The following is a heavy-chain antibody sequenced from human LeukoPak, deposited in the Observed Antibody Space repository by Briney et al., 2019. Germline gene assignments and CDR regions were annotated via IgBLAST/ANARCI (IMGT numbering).Heavy chain of an antibody. CDR3: ARHDAVRAFDI. J-gene: IGHJ3*02. Sequence: SETLSLTCTVSGGSMSSYYWGWIRQPPGKGLEWIGSIYYSGSTYYNPSLKSRVTISVDTSKNQFSLKLSSVTAADTAVYYCARHDAVRAFDIWGQGTMVTVSS. D-gene: IGHD3-10*01. V-gene: IGHV4-39*01. CDR1: GGSMSSYY. CDR2: IYYSGST.